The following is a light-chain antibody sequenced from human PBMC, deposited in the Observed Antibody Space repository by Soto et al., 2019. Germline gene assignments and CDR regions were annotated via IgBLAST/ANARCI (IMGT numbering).Light chain of an antibody. Sequence: DIQMTQSLSSLSASVGDRVTITCRASQSIASYLNWYQHKPGKAPKLLIYAASTLQSGVPSRFSGSGSGTDFTLTISSLQPEDFATYYCQQSYSSPETFGQGTPVEI. J-gene: IGKJ1*01. CDR3: QQSYSSPET. CDR1: QSIASY. CDR2: AAS. V-gene: IGKV1-39*01.